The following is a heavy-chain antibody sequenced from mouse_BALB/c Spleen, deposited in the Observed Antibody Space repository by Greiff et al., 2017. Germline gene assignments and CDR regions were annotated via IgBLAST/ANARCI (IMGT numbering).Heavy chain of an antibody. CDR1: GFTFSSYG. V-gene: IGHV5-17*02. CDR3: ARSKYGTYSHFDY. Sequence: DVQLVESGGGLVQPGGSRKLSCAASGFTFSSYGMPWVRQAPEKGLEWVAYISSGSCTIYYADTVTGRFTISRDNPKNTLFLQMTSLRSEDTAMYYCARSKYGTYSHFDYWGQGTTLTVSS. D-gene: IGHD2-10*02. J-gene: IGHJ2*01. CDR2: ISSGSCTI.